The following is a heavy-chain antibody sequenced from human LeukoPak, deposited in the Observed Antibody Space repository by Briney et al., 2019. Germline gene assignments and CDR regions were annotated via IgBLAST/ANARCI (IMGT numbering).Heavy chain of an antibody. Sequence: PGGSLRLSCAASGFTFSSYSMNWVRQAPGKGLEWVSSISSSSSYIYYADSVKGRFTISRDNAKNSLYLQMNSLRAEDTAVYYCARAGNTNDYGDYEPHAEYFQHWGQGTLVTVSS. V-gene: IGHV3-21*01. CDR1: GFTFSSYS. D-gene: IGHD4-17*01. CDR3: ARAGNTNDYGDYEPHAEYFQH. CDR2: ISSSSSYI. J-gene: IGHJ1*01.